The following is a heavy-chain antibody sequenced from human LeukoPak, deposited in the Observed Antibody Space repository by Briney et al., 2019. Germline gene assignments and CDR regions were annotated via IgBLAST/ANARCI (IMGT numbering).Heavy chain of an antibody. CDR2: IRYDGSNK. CDR1: GFTFTSYG. D-gene: IGHD6-13*01. J-gene: IGHJ5*02. CDR3: ARGDRGTAAGNNWFNP. Sequence: GGSLRLSCAASGFTFTSYGMHWVRQAPGKGLEWVAFIRYDGSNKYYADSLKGRFTISRDNSKNTLYLQMNSLRVEDTAVYYCARGDRGTAAGNNWFNPWGQGTLVTVSS. V-gene: IGHV3-30*02.